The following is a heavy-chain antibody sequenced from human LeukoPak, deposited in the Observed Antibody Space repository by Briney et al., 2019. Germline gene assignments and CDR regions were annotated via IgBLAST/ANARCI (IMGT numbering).Heavy chain of an antibody. CDR1: GYTFTGYY. CDR3: ARDLNWNNRWFDP. J-gene: IGHJ5*02. V-gene: IGHV1-2*02. Sequence: ASVNVSCKASGYTFTGYYMHWVRQAHGHGHEWMGWINPNSGGTNYAQKFQGRVTMTRDTSISTAYMELSRLRSDDTAVYYCARDLNWNNRWFDPWGQGTLVTVSS. D-gene: IGHD1/OR15-1a*01. CDR2: INPNSGGT.